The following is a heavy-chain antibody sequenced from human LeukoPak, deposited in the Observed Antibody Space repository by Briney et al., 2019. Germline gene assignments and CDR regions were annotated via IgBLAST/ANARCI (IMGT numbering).Heavy chain of an antibody. D-gene: IGHD1-7*01. CDR2: IIPILGIA. V-gene: IGHV1-69*02. CDR3: ARLRVPRYNWNYGESYYGMDV. J-gene: IGHJ6*02. Sequence: SVTLSLTSSVATVTINTISWVRRAPGPRMEWMGRIIPILGIANYAQKFHGRVTITADKSTSTADMELSSLGAEDTAVYYCARLRVPRYNWNYGESYYGMDVWGQGTTVTVSS. CDR1: VATVTINT.